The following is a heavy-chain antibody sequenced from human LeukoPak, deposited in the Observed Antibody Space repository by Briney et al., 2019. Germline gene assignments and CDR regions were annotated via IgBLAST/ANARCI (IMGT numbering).Heavy chain of an antibody. D-gene: IGHD3-22*01. V-gene: IGHV3-23*01. CDR1: GFTFSSYA. Sequence: GGSLRLSYAASGFTFSSYAMSWVRQAPGKGLEWVSAISGSGGNTKHADSVKGRFTISRDNSKNTLYLQMNSLRAEDTAVYYCAKAFYDSSGHYYEGYFQHWGQGTLVTVSS. CDR3: AKAFYDSSGHYYEGYFQH. J-gene: IGHJ1*01. CDR2: ISGSGGNT.